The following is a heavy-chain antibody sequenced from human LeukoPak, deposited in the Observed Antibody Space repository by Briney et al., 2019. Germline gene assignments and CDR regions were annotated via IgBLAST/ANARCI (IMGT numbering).Heavy chain of an antibody. CDR2: IYYSGST. CDR1: GGSISSYY. Sequence: SETLSLTCTVSGGSISSYYWSWIRQPPGKGLEWIGYIYYSGSTNYNPSLKSRVTISVDTSKNQFSLKLSSVTAADTAVYYCAVLEMATIESWDQGTLVTVSS. V-gene: IGHV4-59*08. J-gene: IGHJ4*02. D-gene: IGHD5-24*01. CDR3: AVLEMATIES.